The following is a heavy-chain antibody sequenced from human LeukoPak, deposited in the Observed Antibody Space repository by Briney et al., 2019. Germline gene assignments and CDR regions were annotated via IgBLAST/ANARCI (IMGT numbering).Heavy chain of an antibody. CDR3: ARALYDILTGNNWFDP. CDR2: IYYSGST. CDR1: GGSISSSSYY. Sequence: PSETLSLTCTVSGGSISSSSYYWGWIRQPPGKGLEWIGSIYYSGSTYYNPSLKSRVTISVDTSKNQFSLKLSSVTAADTAVYYCARALYDILTGNNWFDPWGQGTLVTVSS. V-gene: IGHV4-39*07. J-gene: IGHJ5*02. D-gene: IGHD3-9*01.